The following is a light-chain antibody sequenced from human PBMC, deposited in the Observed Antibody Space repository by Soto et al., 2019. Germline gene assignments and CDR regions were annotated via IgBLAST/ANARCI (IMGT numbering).Light chain of an antibody. CDR3: QSYDSSRSGYV. CDR2: ENN. V-gene: IGLV1-40*01. CDR1: SSNIGAGYE. J-gene: IGLJ1*01. Sequence: QSVLTQPPSVSEAPGQRVTISCTGSSSNIGAGYEAHWYQQVPGTAPKLLIYENNNRPSGVPDRFSGYKSGTSASLAITGLQAEDEAEYYCQSYDSSRSGYVFGTGTKLTVL.